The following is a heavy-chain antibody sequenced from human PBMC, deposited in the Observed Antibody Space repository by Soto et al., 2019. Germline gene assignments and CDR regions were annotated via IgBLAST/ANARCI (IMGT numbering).Heavy chain of an antibody. V-gene: IGHV3-66*01. CDR3: ARSAAVRGVIRGINDYYYGMDV. J-gene: IGHJ6*02. Sequence: GGSLRLSCAASGFTVTNSYMAWVRQAPGKGLEWVSVVYTSGRTYHADSVKGRFTVSRDISTNMFFLQMNSLRAEDTAVYYCARSAAVRGVIRGINDYYYGMDVWGQGTTVTVSS. D-gene: IGHD3-10*01. CDR2: VYTSGRT. CDR1: GFTVTNSY.